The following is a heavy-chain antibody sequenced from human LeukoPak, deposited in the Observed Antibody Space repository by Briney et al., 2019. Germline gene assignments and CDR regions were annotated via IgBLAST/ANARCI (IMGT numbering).Heavy chain of an antibody. CDR1: GYTLTELS. D-gene: IGHD6-19*01. CDR3: AKVPVGGWYDGFDY. CDR2: FDPEDGET. V-gene: IGHV1-24*01. J-gene: IGHJ4*02. Sequence: ASVKVSCKVSGYTLTELSMHWVRQAPGKGLEWMGGFDPEDGETIYAQKFQGRVTMTEDTSTDTAYMELSSLRAEDTAVYYCAKVPVGGWYDGFDYWGQGTLVTVSS.